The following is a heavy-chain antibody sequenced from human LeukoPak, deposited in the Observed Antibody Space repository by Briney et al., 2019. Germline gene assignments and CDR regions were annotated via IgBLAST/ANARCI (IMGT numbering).Heavy chain of an antibody. CDR1: GFTFSSHA. J-gene: IGHJ5*02. CDR3: AKDYYYDSSGYNWFDP. CDR2: ISGSGGST. D-gene: IGHD3-22*01. V-gene: IGHV3-23*01. Sequence: GGSLRLSCAASGFTFSSHAMSWVRQAPGKGLEWVSAISGSGGSTYYADSVKGRFTISSDNSKNTLYLQMNSLRAEDTAVYYCAKDYYYDSSGYNWFDPWGQGTLVTVSS.